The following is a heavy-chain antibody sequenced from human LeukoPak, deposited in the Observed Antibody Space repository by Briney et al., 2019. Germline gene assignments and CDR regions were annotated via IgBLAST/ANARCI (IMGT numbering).Heavy chain of an antibody. Sequence: GGSLRLSCAASGFTFSNYWMHWVRQAPGKGLVWVSRIKSDGSSTNYADSVKGRFTISRDNAKNTLYLQMNSLRAEDTAMYYCTRVLVGGSRAFDIWGQGTMATVSS. V-gene: IGHV3-74*01. J-gene: IGHJ3*02. CDR3: TRVLVGGSRAFDI. D-gene: IGHD1-26*01. CDR2: IKSDGSST. CDR1: GFTFSNYW.